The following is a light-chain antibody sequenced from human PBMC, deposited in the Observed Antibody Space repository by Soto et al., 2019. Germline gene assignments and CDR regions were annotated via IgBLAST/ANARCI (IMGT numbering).Light chain of an antibody. CDR2: KAS. Sequence: DIQMTQSPSTLSASVGDRVTITCRASQSITSWLAWYQQKPGKAPKVLIYKASTLEGGVPSRFSDSGSGTEFTLTISSLQPDDYATYYCQQYDSYSWTFGQGTKVEIK. CDR1: QSITSW. J-gene: IGKJ1*01. V-gene: IGKV1-5*03. CDR3: QQYDSYSWT.